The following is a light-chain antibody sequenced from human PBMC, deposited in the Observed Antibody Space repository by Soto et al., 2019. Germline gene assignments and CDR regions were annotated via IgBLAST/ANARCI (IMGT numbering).Light chain of an antibody. Sequence: DIQLTQSPSFLSASVGDRVTITCRASQGISSYLAWYQQKPGKAPKLLTYAASTLQSGVPSRFSGSGSGTEFTLTISRLQPEDFATYYCQQLYTYPMSTFGQGTKLEIK. CDR1: QGISSY. J-gene: IGKJ2*02. CDR3: QQLYTYPMST. V-gene: IGKV1-9*01. CDR2: AAS.